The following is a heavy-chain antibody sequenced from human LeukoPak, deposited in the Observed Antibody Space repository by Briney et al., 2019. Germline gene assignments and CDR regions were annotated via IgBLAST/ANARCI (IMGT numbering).Heavy chain of an antibody. CDR1: GGSISSYY. CDR3: ARDKRVAVAGAYIYYYYMDV. V-gene: IGHV4-4*07. J-gene: IGHJ6*03. Sequence: SETLSLTCTVSGGSISSYYWSWIRQPAGKGLECIGPIYTTGNTNYNPSLKSRVTMSVDTSKNQFSLKLSSVTAADTAVYYCARDKRVAVAGAYIYYYYMDVWGNGTTVTISS. D-gene: IGHD6-19*01. CDR2: IYTTGNT.